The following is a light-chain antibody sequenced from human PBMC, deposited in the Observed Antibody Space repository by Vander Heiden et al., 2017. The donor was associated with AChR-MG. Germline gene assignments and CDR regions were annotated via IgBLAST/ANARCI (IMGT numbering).Light chain of an antibody. Sequence: QSVLTQPPSVSGAPGQRVPISCPGSSSNIGAGYDVHWYQQLPGTAPKLLIYGNSNRPSGVPDRFSGSKSGTSASLAITGLQAEDEADYYCQSYDSSLSVYVVFGGGTKLTVL. V-gene: IGLV1-40*01. CDR2: GNS. CDR1: SSNIGAGYD. J-gene: IGLJ2*01. CDR3: QSYDSSLSVYVV.